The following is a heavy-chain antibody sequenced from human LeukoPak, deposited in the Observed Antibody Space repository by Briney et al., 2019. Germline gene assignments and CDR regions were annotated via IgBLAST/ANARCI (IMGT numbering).Heavy chain of an antibody. CDR2: IKSKTDGGTT. J-gene: IGHJ4*02. CDR3: TTLVGATRGYFDY. V-gene: IGHV3-15*01. D-gene: IGHD1-26*01. Sequence: GGSLRLSCAASGFTFSNAWMSWVRQAPGKGLEWVGRIKSKTDGGTTDYAAPVKGRFTISRDDSKNTLYLQMNSLKTEDTAVYYCTTLVGATRGYFDYWGQGTPVTVSS. CDR1: GFTFSNAW.